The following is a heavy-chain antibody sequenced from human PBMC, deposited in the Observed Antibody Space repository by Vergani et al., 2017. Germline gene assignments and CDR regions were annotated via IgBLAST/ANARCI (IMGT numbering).Heavy chain of an antibody. J-gene: IGHJ4*02. CDR2: IKSKTDGGTT. D-gene: IGHD3-10*01. CDR3: AKVLLWFGEYDY. V-gene: IGHV3-15*01. Sequence: EVQLVESGGGLVKPGGSLRLSCAASGFTFSNAWMSWVRQAPGKGLGWVGRIKSKTDGGTTDYAAPVKGRFTISRDDSKNTLYLQMNSLRAEDTAVYYCAKVLLWFGEYDYWGQGTLVTVSS. CDR1: GFTFSNAW.